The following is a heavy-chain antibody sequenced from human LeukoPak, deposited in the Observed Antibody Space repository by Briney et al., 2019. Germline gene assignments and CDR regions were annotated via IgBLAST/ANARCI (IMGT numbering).Heavy chain of an antibody. CDR3: ASDRVLGSGSLDN. J-gene: IGHJ4*02. V-gene: IGHV3-74*01. CDR1: GFTFGNSW. D-gene: IGHD3-10*01. CDR2: INADGSTT. Sequence: GGSLRLSCAASGFTFGNSWVHWVRQAPGKGLVWVSLINADGSTTSYADSVKGRFTISRDNARNTLSLEMNSLTIEDTAVYYCASDRVLGSGSLDNWGQGTLVTVSS.